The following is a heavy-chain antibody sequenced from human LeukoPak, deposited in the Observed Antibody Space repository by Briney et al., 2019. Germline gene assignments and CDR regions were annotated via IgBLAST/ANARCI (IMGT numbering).Heavy chain of an antibody. J-gene: IGHJ4*02. Sequence: GGSLRLSCAASGFTVSSNYMSWVRQAPGKGLEWVSVIYSGGSTYYADSVKGRFTISRDNSKNTLYLQMNSLRAEDTAVYYCAKVSVAAAGTLDYWGQGTLVTVSS. CDR2: IYSGGST. D-gene: IGHD6-13*01. V-gene: IGHV3-53*01. CDR3: AKVSVAAAGTLDY. CDR1: GFTVSSNY.